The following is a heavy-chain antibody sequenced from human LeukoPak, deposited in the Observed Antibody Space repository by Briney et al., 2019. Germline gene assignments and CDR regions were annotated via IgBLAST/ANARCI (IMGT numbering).Heavy chain of an antibody. CDR2: IIPTFGTA. J-gene: IGHJ4*02. D-gene: IGHD6-25*01. CDR1: GGTFSSYA. CDR3: ARAASATYYFDY. Sequence: SVKVSRKASGGTFSSYAISWVRQAPGQGLEWMGGIIPTFGTANYAQKFQGRVTITADESTSTAYMELSSLRSEDTAVYYCARAASATYYFDYWGQGTLVTVSS. V-gene: IGHV1-69*13.